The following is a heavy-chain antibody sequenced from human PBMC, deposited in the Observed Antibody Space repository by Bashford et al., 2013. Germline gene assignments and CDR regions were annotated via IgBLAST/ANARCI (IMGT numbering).Heavy chain of an antibody. V-gene: IGHV4-61*05. CDR2: LYHGST. D-gene: IGHD2-15*01. CDR1: GGSISSSSYY. J-gene: IGHJ4*02. Sequence: SETLSLTCTVSGGSISSSSYYWGWIRQPPEGTGVDWAYLYHGSTNXNPSLKSRVTISVDKSKNQFSLKLSSVTAADTAVYYCARRPVISVAATSFDYWGQGTLVTVSS. CDR3: ARRPVISVAATSFDY.